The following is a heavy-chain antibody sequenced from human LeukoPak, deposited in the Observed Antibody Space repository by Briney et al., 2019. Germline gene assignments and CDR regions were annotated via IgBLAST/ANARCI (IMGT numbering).Heavy chain of an antibody. CDR2: INHSGST. Sequence: QHSETLSLTCAVYGGPFSGYYWSWIRQPRGKGLEWIGEINHSGSTNYNPSLKSRVTISVDTSTNPFSLKPSSVTAAHTAVYYCARQQLSQLYYFVNRGQGTLGTVSS. V-gene: IGHV4-34*01. CDR3: ARQQLSQLYYFVN. J-gene: IGHJ4*02. D-gene: IGHD6-13*01. CDR1: GGPFSGYY.